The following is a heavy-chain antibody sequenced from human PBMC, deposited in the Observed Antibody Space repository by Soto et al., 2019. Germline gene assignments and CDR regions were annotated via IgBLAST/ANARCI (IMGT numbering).Heavy chain of an antibody. CDR3: AIGVRAVTTDEADY. CDR1: GYTFTSYG. Sequence: GASVKVSCKASGYTFTSYGISWVRQAPGQGLEWMGWISAYNGNTNYAQKLQGRVTMTTDTSTSTAYMELRSLRSDDTAVYYCAIGVRAVTTDEADYWGQGTLVTVSS. D-gene: IGHD4-17*01. CDR2: ISAYNGNT. V-gene: IGHV1-18*01. J-gene: IGHJ4*02.